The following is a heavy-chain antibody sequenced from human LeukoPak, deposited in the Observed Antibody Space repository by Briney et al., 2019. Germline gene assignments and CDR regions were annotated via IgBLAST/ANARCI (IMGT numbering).Heavy chain of an antibody. J-gene: IGHJ6*03. CDR1: GFTFSSYA. D-gene: IGHD2-15*01. CDR2: ISGRGGST. CDR3: AKNGDRGAYCSGGSCYPYYYYYMDV. Sequence: RPGGSLRLSCAASGFTFSSYAMSWVRQAPGKALEWVSGISGRGGSTYYADSVKGRFTVSRDNSKNTLYLQMNSLSAEDTAVYYCAKNGDRGAYCSGGSCYPYYYYYMDVWGKGTTVTISS. V-gene: IGHV3-23*01.